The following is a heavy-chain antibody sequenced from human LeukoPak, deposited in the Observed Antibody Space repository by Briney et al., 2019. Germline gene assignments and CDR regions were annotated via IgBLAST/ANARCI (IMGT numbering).Heavy chain of an antibody. D-gene: IGHD6-13*01. CDR2: INPSSGGT. CDR1: GYTFTGYY. J-gene: IGHJ5*02. V-gene: IGHV1-2*02. CDR3: ARDGSSSSWYVH. Sequence: ASVKVSCKASGYTFTGYYMHWVRQAPGQGLEWMGWINPSSGGTNYAQKFQGRVTMTRDTSISTAYMELSRLRSDDTAVYYCARDGSSSSWYVHWGQETLVTVSS.